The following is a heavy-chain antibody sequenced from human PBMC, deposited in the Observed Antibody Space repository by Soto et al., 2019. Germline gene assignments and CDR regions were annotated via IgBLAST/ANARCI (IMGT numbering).Heavy chain of an antibody. CDR3: ARAGEVVVPAASDAFDI. J-gene: IGHJ3*02. CDR2: INPSGGST. CDR1: GYTFTSYY. V-gene: IGHV1-46*03. Sequence: ASVKASSKASGYTFTSYYMHWVRQSPGQGLEWMGIINPSGGSTSYAQKFQGRVTMTRDTSTSTVYMELSSLRSEDTAVYYCARAGEVVVPAASDAFDIWGQGTMVTVSS. D-gene: IGHD2-2*01.